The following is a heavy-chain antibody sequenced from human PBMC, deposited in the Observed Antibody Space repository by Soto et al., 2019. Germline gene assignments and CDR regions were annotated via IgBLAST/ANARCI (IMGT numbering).Heavy chain of an antibody. V-gene: IGHV4-59*12. J-gene: IGHJ2*01. CDR1: GGSINNYY. Sequence: SETLSLTCTVSGGSINNYYWSWIRQPPGKGLEWIGYIYYSGTTNYNPSLKSRVTISVDTSKNQFSLKLSSVTAADTAVYYCARVRSSYGDPGYFDLWGRGTLVTVSS. CDR3: ARVRSSYGDPGYFDL. CDR2: IYYSGTT. D-gene: IGHD4-17*01.